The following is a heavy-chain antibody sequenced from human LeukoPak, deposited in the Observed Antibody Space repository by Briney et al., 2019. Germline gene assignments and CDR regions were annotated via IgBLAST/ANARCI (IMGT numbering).Heavy chain of an antibody. J-gene: IGHJ4*02. CDR1: GGSISSYY. CDR2: IYTSGST. D-gene: IGHD3-22*01. CDR3: ARDRYYDSSGTPFDY. V-gene: IGHV4-4*07. Sequence: KPSETLSLTCTVSGGSISSYYWSWIRQPAGKGLEWIGRIYTSGSTNYNPSLKSRATMSVDTSKNQFSLKLSSVTAADTAVYYCARDRYYDSSGTPFDYWGQGTLVTVSS.